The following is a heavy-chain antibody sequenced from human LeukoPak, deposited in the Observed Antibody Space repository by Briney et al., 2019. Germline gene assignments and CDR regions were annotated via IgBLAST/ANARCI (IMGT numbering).Heavy chain of an antibody. J-gene: IGHJ4*02. CDR3: ARNPDTIFGVVSENYFDY. V-gene: IGHV3-30-3*01. D-gene: IGHD3-3*01. Sequence: GGSLRLSCAASGFTFSSYAMHWVRQAPGKGLEWVAVISYDGSNKYYADSVKGRFTISRDNSKNTLYLQMNSLRAEDTAVYYCARNPDTIFGVVSENYFDYWGQGTLVTVSS. CDR2: ISYDGSNK. CDR1: GFTFSSYA.